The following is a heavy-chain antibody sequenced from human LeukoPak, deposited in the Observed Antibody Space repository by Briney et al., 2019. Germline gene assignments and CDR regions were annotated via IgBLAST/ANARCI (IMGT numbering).Heavy chain of an antibody. CDR3: ARTGIAAAGLNWFDP. D-gene: IGHD6-13*01. CDR2: IYPGDSDT. CDR1: GYSFTSYW. Sequence: GESLKISCKGSGYSFTSYWIGWVRQMPGNRLEWMGIIYPGDSDTRYSPSFQGQVTISADKSISTAYLQWSSLKASDTAMYYCARTGIAAAGLNWFDPWGQGTLVTVSS. J-gene: IGHJ5*02. V-gene: IGHV5-51*01.